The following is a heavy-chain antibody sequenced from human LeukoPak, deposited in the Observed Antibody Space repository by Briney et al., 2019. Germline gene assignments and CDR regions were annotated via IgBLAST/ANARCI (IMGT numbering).Heavy chain of an antibody. CDR2: ITDSGGNT. J-gene: IGHJ4*01. CDR3: AKAAGDTYYRVFDY. D-gene: IGHD7-27*01. Sequence: GGSLSLSCAASAFTFGSYAMSWVRQAPGKGLEWVSGITDSGGNTYYADSVKGRFTISRDNSNNMVYLQMNSLRAEDMAKYYCAKAAGDTYYRVFDYWGTGGLVAVFS. V-gene: IGHV3-23*01. CDR1: AFTFGSYA.